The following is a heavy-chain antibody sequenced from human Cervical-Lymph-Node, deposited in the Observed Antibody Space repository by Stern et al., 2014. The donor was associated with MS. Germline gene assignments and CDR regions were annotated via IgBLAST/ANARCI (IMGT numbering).Heavy chain of an antibody. V-gene: IGHV5-51*01. CDR1: GYSFTNYW. Sequence: EVQLVESGPEVKKPGESLKISCKGSGYSFTNYWIGWVRQMPGKGLEWVAVIYPGHSDTRSIPSYKGQVTSTADKSINTAYLQWSSLEASDTAMYYCARQWSSGWSPRGDWFDPWGQGTLVTVSP. CDR3: ARQWSSGWSPRGDWFDP. D-gene: IGHD6-19*01. CDR2: IYPGHSDT. J-gene: IGHJ5*02.